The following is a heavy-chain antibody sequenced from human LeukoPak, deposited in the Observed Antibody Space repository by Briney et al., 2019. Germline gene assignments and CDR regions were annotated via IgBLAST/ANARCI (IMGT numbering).Heavy chain of an antibody. Sequence: GGSLRLSCAASGFTFSSYAMSWVRQAPGKGLEWVSAISGSGGSTYYADSVKGRFTISRDNSKNTLYLQMNSLRAEDTAVYYCAKRGGGEAYYDFWSFNWFDPWGQGTLVTVSS. CDR1: GFTFSSYA. CDR3: AKRGGGEAYYDFWSFNWFDP. V-gene: IGHV3-23*01. D-gene: IGHD3-3*01. J-gene: IGHJ5*02. CDR2: ISGSGGST.